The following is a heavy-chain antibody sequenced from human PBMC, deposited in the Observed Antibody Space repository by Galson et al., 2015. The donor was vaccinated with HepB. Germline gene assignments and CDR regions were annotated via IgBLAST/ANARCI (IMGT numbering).Heavy chain of an antibody. CDR1: GFTFSNYA. V-gene: IGHV3-23*01. J-gene: IGHJ6*03. D-gene: IGHD2-2*01. CDR2: ISGSGTPI. Sequence: SLRLSCAASGFTFSNYAMSWVRQAPGKGLEWVSGISGSGTPIKYADSVKGRFTISRDNSKNMLYLQMSSLRAEDTAVYYCANGCSYTTCANYFFYMAVWGEGTPVTVSS. CDR3: ANGCSYTTCANYFFYMAV.